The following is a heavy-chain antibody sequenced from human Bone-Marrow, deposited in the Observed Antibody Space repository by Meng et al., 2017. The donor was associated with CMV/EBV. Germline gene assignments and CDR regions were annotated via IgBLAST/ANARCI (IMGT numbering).Heavy chain of an antibody. D-gene: IGHD3-3*01. CDR3: ARGNGYDVWSGYFDY. CDR2: IYSDYSS. J-gene: IGHJ4*02. CDR1: GLTFSNYA. Sequence: ASGLTFSNYAMSWVRQAPGKGLEWVSVIYSDYSSYYADSVKGRFTISRDSGKNTLFLQTNSLRAEDTAVYYCARGNGYDVWSGYFDYWGQGTLVTVSS. V-gene: IGHV3-23*03.